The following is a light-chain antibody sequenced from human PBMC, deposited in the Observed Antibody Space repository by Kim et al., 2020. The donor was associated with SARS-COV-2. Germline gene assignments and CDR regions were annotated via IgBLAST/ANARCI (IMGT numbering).Light chain of an antibody. CDR2: AVT. CDR1: SSEIGIYNL. V-gene: IGLV2-11*01. CDR3: CSYAGNYLVV. J-gene: IGLJ2*01. Sequence: QSALTQPRSVSGSPGQSITISCTGTSSEIGIYNLVSWYQQHPGKAPKLMIYAVTKRPSGVPDRFSGSKSGNTASLTVSGLQAEDEADYYCCSYAGNYLVVFGGGTQLTVL.